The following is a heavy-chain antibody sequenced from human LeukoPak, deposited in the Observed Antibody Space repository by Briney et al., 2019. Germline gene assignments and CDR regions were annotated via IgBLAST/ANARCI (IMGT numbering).Heavy chain of an antibody. CDR1: GGSISSYY. CDR2: IYYSGST. CDR3: ARHHSVYYYYGMDV. V-gene: IGHV4-59*08. D-gene: IGHD4-11*01. Sequence: SGTLSLTCTVSGGSISSYYWSWIRQPPGKGLEWIGYIYYSGSTNYNPSLKSRVTISVDTSKNQFSLNLSSVTAADTAVFYCARHHSVYYYYGMDVWGQGTTVTVSS. J-gene: IGHJ6*02.